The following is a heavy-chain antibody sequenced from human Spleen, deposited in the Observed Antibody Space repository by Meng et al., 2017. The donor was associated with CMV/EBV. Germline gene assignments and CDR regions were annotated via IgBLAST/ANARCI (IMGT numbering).Heavy chain of an antibody. D-gene: IGHD6-19*01. CDR1: GFTLADYA. Sequence: GGSLRLSCAASGFTLADYAMHWVRQAPGKGLEWVSGIRWNSGTIDYAESVKGRFTISRDNAKNSLYLQMNSLSAEDTALYYCARDIVRNGWSDAFDFWGQGTTVTVSS. CDR3: ARDIVRNGWSDAFDF. CDR2: IRWNSGTI. J-gene: IGHJ3*01. V-gene: IGHV3-9*01.